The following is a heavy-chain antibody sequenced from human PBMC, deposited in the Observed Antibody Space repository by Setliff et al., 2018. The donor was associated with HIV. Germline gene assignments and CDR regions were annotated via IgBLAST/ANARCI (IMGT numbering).Heavy chain of an antibody. CDR2: ITGSSSYT. J-gene: IGHJ4*02. Sequence: GSLRLSCAASGSTFSDYYMSWIRQAPGKGLEWVSYITGSSSYTNYADSVKGRFTISRDNAKNSLFLQMNSLRAEDTAVYYCASIELAAMVPVDYWGQGTLVTVSS. D-gene: IGHD5-18*01. CDR1: GSTFSDYY. CDR3: ASIELAAMVPVDY. V-gene: IGHV3-11*06.